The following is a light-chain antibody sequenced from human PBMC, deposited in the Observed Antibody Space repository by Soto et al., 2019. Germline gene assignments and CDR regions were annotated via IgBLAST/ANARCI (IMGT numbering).Light chain of an antibody. CDR3: QQYGSSTRT. CDR2: GAA. V-gene: IGKV3-20*01. CDR1: HSLXRND. Sequence: EFGLTQCTGGLSLSPGDRATLSCMASHSLXRNDLAWYQQKPGQAPRLPTAGAASRATGSPDRFSGSGSGTDFPLPISRLEPEDFAVYYCQQYGSSTRTFGGGTKVDIK. J-gene: IGKJ4*01.